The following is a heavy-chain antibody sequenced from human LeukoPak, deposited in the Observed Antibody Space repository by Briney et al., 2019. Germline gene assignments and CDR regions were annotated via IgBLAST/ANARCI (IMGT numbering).Heavy chain of an antibody. CDR1: GDTVSSNKAA. D-gene: IGHD3-10*01. CDR3: AREDSASGSHSFFYFDY. Sequence: QTLSLTCAISGDTVSSNKAAWSWIRQSPSRGFEWLGRTYYRSKWYDDYPVSVKSRITITPDTSKNQFSLQLNSVTPEDTAVYYCAREDSASGSHSFFYFDYWGQGTLLTVSS. V-gene: IGHV6-1*01. J-gene: IGHJ4*02. CDR2: TYYRSKWYD.